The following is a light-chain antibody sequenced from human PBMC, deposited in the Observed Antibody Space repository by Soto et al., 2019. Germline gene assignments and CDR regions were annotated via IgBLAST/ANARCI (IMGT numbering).Light chain of an antibody. CDR1: QSGSSN. CDR3: HQRQYWPPIT. J-gene: IGKJ5*01. V-gene: IGKV3-15*01. Sequence: EIVMTQSLATLSGYPVAGATLSCRASQSGSSNLAWYQQKPGQAPRLLIYGASTRATGIPARFSGSGSGTEFTLTISSLEPEDFAVYYCHQRQYWPPITFGQGTRLEIK. CDR2: GAS.